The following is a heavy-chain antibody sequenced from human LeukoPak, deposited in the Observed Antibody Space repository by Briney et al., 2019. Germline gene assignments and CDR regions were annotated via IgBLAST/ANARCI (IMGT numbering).Heavy chain of an antibody. CDR2: IYYSGST. CDR3: ARNNIGTRTYDY. Sequence: PSETLSLTCTVSGGSISSYYWSWIRQPPGKEPEWIGSIYYSGSTYYNPSLKSRVTISVDTSKNQFSLKLTSVTAADTAVYYCARNNIGTRTYDYWGQGTLVTVSS. CDR1: GGSISSYY. J-gene: IGHJ4*02. D-gene: IGHD1/OR15-1a*01. V-gene: IGHV4-59*08.